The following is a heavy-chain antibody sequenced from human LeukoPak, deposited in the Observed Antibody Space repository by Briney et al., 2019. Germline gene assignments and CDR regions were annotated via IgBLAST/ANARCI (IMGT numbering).Heavy chain of an antibody. D-gene: IGHD6-19*01. CDR3: ARLGYSSGWYYFGY. V-gene: IGHV3-30*04. CDR1: GFTFSSYA. CDR2: ISYDGSNK. J-gene: IGHJ4*02. Sequence: GGSLRLSCAASGFTFSSYAMHWVRQAPGKGLEWVAVISYDGSNKYYADSVKGRFTISRDNSKNTLYLQMNSLRAEDTAVYYCARLGYSSGWYYFGYWGQGTLVTVSS.